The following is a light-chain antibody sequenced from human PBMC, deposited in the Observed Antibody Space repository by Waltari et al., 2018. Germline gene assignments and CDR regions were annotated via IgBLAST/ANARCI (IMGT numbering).Light chain of an antibody. J-gene: IGKJ2*01. CDR2: GAT. CDR3: QQYHIWPPYT. CDR1: ERIDRR. Sequence: EIVMTQSPASLSVSPGDRAPLTCRASERIDRRVAWYRQRPGQAPRLLIFGATIRASGVPDRISGSGSGTEFTLTISSLQSDDFGLYYCQQYHIWPPYTFAQGTRLDI. V-gene: IGKV3-15*01.